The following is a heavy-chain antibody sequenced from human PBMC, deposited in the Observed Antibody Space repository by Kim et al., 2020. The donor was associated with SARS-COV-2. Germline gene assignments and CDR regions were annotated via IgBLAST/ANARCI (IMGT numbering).Heavy chain of an antibody. Sequence: GGSLRLSCAASGFTLTTYWMYWVRQAPGKGLVWVSCINSEGENTGYAESVKGRLSISRDNAKNTLYLQMNSLRPDDTAVYYCARGPSPVGPGYYYYVMDLWGQGTTLTVSS. D-gene: IGHD1-26*01. J-gene: IGHJ6*01. CDR3: ARGPSPVGPGYYYYVMDL. V-gene: IGHV3-74*01. CDR1: GFTLTTYW. CDR2: INSEGENT.